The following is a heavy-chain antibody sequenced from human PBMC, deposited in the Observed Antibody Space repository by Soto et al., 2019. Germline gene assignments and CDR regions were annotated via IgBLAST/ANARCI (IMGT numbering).Heavy chain of an antibody. Sequence: GASVKVYCKPSGYTFTGYYIHWVRQAPGQVLEWLGWINPSSGGTNFAQKFQGRVTMTRDTSVSTAYMELFRLTSDDTAVYYCARDHGYCSGGTCRASYFDFWGQGTQVTVSS. D-gene: IGHD2-15*01. CDR1: GYTFTGYY. J-gene: IGHJ4*02. CDR3: ARDHGYCSGGTCRASYFDF. CDR2: INPSSGGT. V-gene: IGHV1-2*02.